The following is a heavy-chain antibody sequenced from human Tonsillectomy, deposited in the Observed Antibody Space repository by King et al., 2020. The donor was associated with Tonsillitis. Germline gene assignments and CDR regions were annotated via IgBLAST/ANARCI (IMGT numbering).Heavy chain of an antibody. CDR1: GFTFSSYW. J-gene: IGHJ4*02. D-gene: IGHD3-22*01. V-gene: IGHV3-74*01. CDR2: INSDGSST. Sequence: VQLVESGGGLVQPGGSLRLSCAASGFTFSSYWMHWVRQAPGKGLVWVSRINSDGSSTSYADSVKGRFTISRDNAKNTLYLQMNSLRAEDTAVYYCARAGRYYDSSGYYYYYFDYWGQGTLVTVFS. CDR3: ARAGRYYDSSGYYYYYFDY.